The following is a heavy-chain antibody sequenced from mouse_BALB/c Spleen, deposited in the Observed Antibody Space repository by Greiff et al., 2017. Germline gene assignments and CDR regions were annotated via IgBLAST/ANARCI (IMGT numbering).Heavy chain of an antibody. CDR3: ARGGTTAPFDY. V-gene: IGHV5-6-5*01. CDR2: ISSGGST. D-gene: IGHD1-2*01. Sequence: EVKLMESGGGLVKPGGSLKLSCAASGFTFSSYAMSWVRQTPEKRLEWDASISSGGSTYYPDSVKGRFTISRDNARNILYLQMSSLRSEDTAMYYCARGGTTAPFDYWGQGTTLTVSS. J-gene: IGHJ2*01. CDR1: GFTFSSYA.